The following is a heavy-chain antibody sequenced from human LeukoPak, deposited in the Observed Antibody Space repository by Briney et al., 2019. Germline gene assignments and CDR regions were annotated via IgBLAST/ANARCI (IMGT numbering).Heavy chain of an antibody. V-gene: IGHV3-21*01. CDR3: ARMTTGSHYYYMDV. CDR2: ISSSSSYI. Sequence: GGSLRLSCAASGFTFSSYSMNWVRQAPGKGLEWVSSISSSSSYIYYADSVKGRFTISRDNAKNSLYLQMNSLRAEDTAVYYCARMTTGSHYYYMDVWGKGTTVTVSS. D-gene: IGHD4-17*01. J-gene: IGHJ6*03. CDR1: GFTFSSYS.